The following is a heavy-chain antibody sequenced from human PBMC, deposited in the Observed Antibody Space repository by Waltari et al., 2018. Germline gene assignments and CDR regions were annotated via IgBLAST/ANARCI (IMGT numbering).Heavy chain of an antibody. D-gene: IGHD6-13*01. V-gene: IGHV4-39*07. J-gene: IGHJ4*02. CDR3: ARVGGGQLVLNFDY. Sequence: QLQLQESGPGLVKPSETLSLTCTVSGGSISSSSYYWGWIRPPPGQGLELIGSIYYSGSTYYNPSLKSRVTISVDTSKNQFSLKLSSVTAADTAVYYCARVGGGQLVLNFDYWGQGTLVTVSS. CDR1: GGSISSSSYY. CDR2: IYYSGST.